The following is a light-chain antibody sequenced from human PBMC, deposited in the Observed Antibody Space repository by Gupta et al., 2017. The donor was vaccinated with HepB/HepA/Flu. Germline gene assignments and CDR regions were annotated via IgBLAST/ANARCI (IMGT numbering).Light chain of an antibody. J-gene: IGKJ4*01. Sequence: EIVLTQSPATLSLSPGERATLSCRASQSVSRFLAWYQQKPGQAPRLLIHDASNRATGIPARFSGSGSGTDFTLTISSLEPEDFAVYYCQQRDSWPLTFGGGTKVEIK. V-gene: IGKV3-11*01. CDR2: DAS. CDR3: QQRDSWPLT. CDR1: QSVSRF.